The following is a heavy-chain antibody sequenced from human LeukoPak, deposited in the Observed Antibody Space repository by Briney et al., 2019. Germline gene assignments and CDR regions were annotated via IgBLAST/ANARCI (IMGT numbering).Heavy chain of an antibody. J-gene: IGHJ5*02. D-gene: IGHD4-17*01. Sequence: PGGSLRLSCAASGFTFSSSAMNWVRQAPGKGLEWVSSIAATSGSTFYANSVKGRFTISRDNSKNTLYLQMNSLRAEDTALYYCAKAAYGDYVNWFDPWGQGTLVTVSS. CDR1: GFTFSSSA. CDR2: IAATSGST. CDR3: AKAAYGDYVNWFDP. V-gene: IGHV3-23*01.